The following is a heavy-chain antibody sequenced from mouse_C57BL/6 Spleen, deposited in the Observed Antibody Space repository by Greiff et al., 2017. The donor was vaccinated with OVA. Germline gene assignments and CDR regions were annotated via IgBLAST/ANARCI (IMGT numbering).Heavy chain of an antibody. CDR1: GYTFTTYP. V-gene: IGHV1-47*01. D-gene: IGHD3-3*01. CDR3: ARRRLGDYAMDY. J-gene: IGHJ4*01. Sequence: VKLMESGAELVEPGASVKMSCKASGYTFTTYPIEWMKQNHGKSLEWIGNFHPYNDDTKYNEKLKGKATLTVEKSSSTVYLELSRLTSDDSAVYYCARRRLGDYAMDYWGQGTSVTVSS. CDR2: FHPYNDDT.